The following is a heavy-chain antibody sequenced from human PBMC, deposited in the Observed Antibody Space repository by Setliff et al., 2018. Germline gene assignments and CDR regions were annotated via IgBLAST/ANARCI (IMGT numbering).Heavy chain of an antibody. J-gene: IGHJ4*02. V-gene: IGHV3-21*06. CDR3: ARSDGGSSGLDY. D-gene: IGHD2-15*01. CDR2: ISPYSDYI. Sequence: GGSLRLSCAASTFTLGTYSMHWVRQAPGKGLAWVSSISPYSDYIYYADSVKGRFTISRDNAKNSLYLQMNSLGAEDTAVYFCARSDGGSSGLDYWGQGTLVTVS. CDR1: TFTLGTYS.